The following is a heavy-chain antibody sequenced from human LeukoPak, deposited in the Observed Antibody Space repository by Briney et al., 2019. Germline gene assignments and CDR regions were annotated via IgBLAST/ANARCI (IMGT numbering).Heavy chain of an antibody. CDR2: ISGSGGST. D-gene: IGHD2-2*01. CDR1: GFTFSSYA. Sequence: GGSLRLSCAASGFTFSSYAMSWVRQAPGKGLEWVSAISGSGGSTYYADSVKGRFTISRDNSKNTLYLQMNSLRAEDTAVCYCAEDGFYCSSTSCYGDYWGQGTLVTVSS. CDR3: AEDGFYCSSTSCYGDY. V-gene: IGHV3-23*01. J-gene: IGHJ4*02.